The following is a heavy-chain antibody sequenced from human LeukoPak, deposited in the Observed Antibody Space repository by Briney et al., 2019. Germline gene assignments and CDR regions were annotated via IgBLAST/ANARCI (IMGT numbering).Heavy chain of an antibody. CDR1: GFTFSSYW. CDR3: ARDSYSSGWGRVSYYYYYGMDV. CDR2: IKQDGSEK. D-gene: IGHD6-19*01. V-gene: IGHV3-7*01. Sequence: GGSLRLSCAASGFTFSSYWMSWVRQAPGKGLGWVANIKQDGSEKYYVDSVKGRFTISRDNAKNSLYLQMNSLRAEDTAVYYCARDSYSSGWGRVSYYYYYGMDVWGQGTTVTVSS. J-gene: IGHJ6*02.